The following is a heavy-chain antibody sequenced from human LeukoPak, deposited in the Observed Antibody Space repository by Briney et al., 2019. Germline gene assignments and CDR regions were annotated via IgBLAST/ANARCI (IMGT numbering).Heavy chain of an antibody. J-gene: IGHJ4*02. D-gene: IGHD2-2*01. CDR2: ISYDGSNK. V-gene: IGHV3-30-3*01. CDR3: ASTATTRYCSSTSCPLDY. Sequence: GGSLRLSCAASGFTFSSYAMHWVRQAPGKGLEWVAVISYDGSNKYYADSVKGRFTISRDNSKNTLYLQMNSLRAEDTAVCYCASTATTRYCSSTSCPLDYWGQGTLVTVSS. CDR1: GFTFSSYA.